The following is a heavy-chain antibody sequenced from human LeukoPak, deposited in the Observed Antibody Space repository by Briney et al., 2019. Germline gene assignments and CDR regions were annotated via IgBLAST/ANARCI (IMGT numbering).Heavy chain of an antibody. CDR2: ISSSSSTI. D-gene: IGHD6-13*01. CDR3: ARDRQQLVDY. Sequence: GGSLRVSCAASGFTFSSYSMKWVRQGPGKGLEWVSYISSSSSTIYYADSVKGRFTISRDNAKNSLYLQMNSLRAEDTAVYYCARDRQQLVDYWGQGTLVTVSS. CDR1: GFTFSSYS. J-gene: IGHJ4*02. V-gene: IGHV3-48*01.